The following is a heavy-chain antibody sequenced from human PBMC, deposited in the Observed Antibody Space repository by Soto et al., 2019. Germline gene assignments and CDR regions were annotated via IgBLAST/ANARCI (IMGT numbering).Heavy chain of an antibody. D-gene: IGHD2-2*02. V-gene: IGHV4-59*12. CDR2: IYYSGST. CDR1: GGSISSYY. Sequence: PSETLSLTCTVSGGSISSYYWSWIRQPPGKGLEWIGYIYYSGSTNYNPSLKSRVTIPVDTSKNQFSLKLSSVTAADTAVYYCARVMRGGYNYWGQGTLVTVSS. J-gene: IGHJ4*02. CDR3: ARVMRGGYNY.